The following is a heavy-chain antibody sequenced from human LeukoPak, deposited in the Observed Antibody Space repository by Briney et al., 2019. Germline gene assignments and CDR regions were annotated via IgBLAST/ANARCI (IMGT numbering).Heavy chain of an antibody. Sequence: GASVNVSCKVSGYTLTDLSLHWVRQAPGKGLEWMGGFDPEDGETIYAQKFQGRVTMTEDTSTDTAYMELSSLRSEDTAVYYCASPSVYYYYYGMDVWGQGTTVTVSS. CDR3: ASPSVYYYYYGMDV. CDR2: FDPEDGET. CDR1: GYTLTDLS. V-gene: IGHV1-24*01. J-gene: IGHJ6*02.